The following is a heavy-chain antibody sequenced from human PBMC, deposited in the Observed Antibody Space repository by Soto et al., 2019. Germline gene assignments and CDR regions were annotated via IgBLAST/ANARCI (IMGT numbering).Heavy chain of an antibody. J-gene: IGHJ4*02. CDR2: INDVGSTI. CDR1: GFTLRSYW. CDR3: VRDNSLAGTGPHFDY. V-gene: IGHV3-74*01. D-gene: IGHD6-19*01. Sequence: EVQLVESGGGLVQPGGSLRLSCAASGFTLRSYWMHWVRQTPGKGLVWVSRINDVGSTINYGDSVKGRFTISRDNAKDTVYLQMNSLTADDTGVYYCVRDNSLAGTGPHFDYWGQGTLVTVSS.